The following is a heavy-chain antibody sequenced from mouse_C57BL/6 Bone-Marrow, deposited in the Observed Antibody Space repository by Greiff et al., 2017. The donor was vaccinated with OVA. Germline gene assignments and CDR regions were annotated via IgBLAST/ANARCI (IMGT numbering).Heavy chain of an antibody. CDR3: ARRPNWAVDY. Sequence: EVQLQQSGPELVKPGASVKMSCKASGYTFTDSNMHWVKQSHGKSLEWIGYINPNNGGTSYNQKFKGKATLTVNKSSSTAYMELRSLTSEESAVYYCARRPNWAVDYWGQGTTLTVSS. V-gene: IGHV1-22*01. D-gene: IGHD4-1*01. CDR1: GYTFTDSN. J-gene: IGHJ2*01. CDR2: INPNNGGT.